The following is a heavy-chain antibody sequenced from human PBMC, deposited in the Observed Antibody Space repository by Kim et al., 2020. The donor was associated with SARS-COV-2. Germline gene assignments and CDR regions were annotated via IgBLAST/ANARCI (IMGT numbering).Heavy chain of an antibody. J-gene: IGHJ6*02. CDR1: GFTFSSYA. D-gene: IGHD6-13*01. Sequence: GGSLRLSCAASGFTFSSYAMSWVRQAPGKGLEWVSAISGSGGSTYYADSVKGRFTISRDNSKNTLYLQMNSLRAEDTAVYYCAKGGVGGSSSWGLSLYYYYGMDVWGQGTTVTVSS. V-gene: IGHV3-23*01. CDR3: AKGGVGGSSSWGLSLYYYYGMDV. CDR2: ISGSGGST.